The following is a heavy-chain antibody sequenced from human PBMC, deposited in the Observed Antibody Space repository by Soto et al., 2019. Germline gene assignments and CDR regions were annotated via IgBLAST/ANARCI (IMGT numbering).Heavy chain of an antibody. J-gene: IGHJ5*02. CDR1: GGTDGTYS. V-gene: IGHV1-69*01. CDR3: ASRAMAVTWFDP. D-gene: IGHD6-19*01. Sequence: QVQLVQSGAELKKPGSSVKVSCKVSGGTDGTYSINWVRQAPGQGLEWMRAIIPILSTTNYAQRFQGRVTITADESTGTVYLELTSLKFEDTAVYYCASRAMAVTWFDPWGQGTLVTVSS. CDR2: IIPILSTT.